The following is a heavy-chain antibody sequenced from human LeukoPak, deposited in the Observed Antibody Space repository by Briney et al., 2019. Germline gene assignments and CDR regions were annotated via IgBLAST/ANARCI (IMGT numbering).Heavy chain of an antibody. D-gene: IGHD5-18*01. Sequence: GASVKVSCKASGYTFTGYYMHWVRQAPGQGLEWMGWINAANGKTKYSREFQGRLAITRDTSATTAYMELSSLRSEDMAVYYCARSGIGGYGYDYFIDVWGKGTTVIVSS. J-gene: IGHJ6*03. CDR2: INAANGKT. CDR1: GYTFTGYY. V-gene: IGHV1-3*03. CDR3: ARSGIGGYGYDYFIDV.